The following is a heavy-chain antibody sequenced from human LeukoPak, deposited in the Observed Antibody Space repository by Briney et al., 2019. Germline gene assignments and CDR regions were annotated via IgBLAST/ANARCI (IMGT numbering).Heavy chain of an antibody. V-gene: IGHV3-21*01. CDR2: ISSSSSYI. D-gene: IGHD1-1*01. CDR3: TLNNWYENGFDP. J-gene: IGHJ5*02. CDR1: RFTFSSYS. Sequence: GGSLRLSCAASRFTFSSYSMNWVRQAPGKGLEWVSSISSSSSYIYYADSVKGRFTISRDNAKNSLYLQMNSLRAEDTAVYYCTLNNWYENGFDPWGQGTLVTVSS.